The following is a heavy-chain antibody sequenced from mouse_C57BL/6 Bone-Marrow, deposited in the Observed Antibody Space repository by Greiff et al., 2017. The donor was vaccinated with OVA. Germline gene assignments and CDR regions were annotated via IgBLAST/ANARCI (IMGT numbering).Heavy chain of an antibody. CDR3: ARRKNWDGVDY. D-gene: IGHD4-1*01. V-gene: IGHV1-54*01. Sequence: VQLQQSGAELVRPGTSVKVSCKASGYAFTNYLIEWVKQRPGQGLEWIGVINPGSGGTNYNEKFKGKATLTADKSSSTAYMRLSSLTSEDSAVYFCARRKNWDGVDYWGQGTTLTVSS. J-gene: IGHJ2*01. CDR2: INPGSGGT. CDR1: GYAFTNYL.